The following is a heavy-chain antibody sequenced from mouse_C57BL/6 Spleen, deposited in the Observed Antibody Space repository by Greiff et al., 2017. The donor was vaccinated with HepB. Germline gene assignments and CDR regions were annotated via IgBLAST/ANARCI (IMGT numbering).Heavy chain of an antibody. CDR2: IYPGDGDT. V-gene: IGHV1-82*01. CDR3: ARGELGRGWFAY. J-gene: IGHJ3*01. D-gene: IGHD4-1*01. CDR1: GYAFSSSW. Sequence: QVQLQQSGPELVKPGASVKISCKASGYAFSSSWMNWVKQRPGKGLEWIGRIYPGDGDTNYNGKFKGKATLTADKSSSTAYMQLSSLTSEDSAVYFCARGELGRGWFAYWGQGTLVTVSA.